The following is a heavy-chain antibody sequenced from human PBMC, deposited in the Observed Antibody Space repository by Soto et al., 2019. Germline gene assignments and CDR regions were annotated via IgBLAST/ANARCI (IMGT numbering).Heavy chain of an antibody. D-gene: IGHD3-10*01. V-gene: IGHV3-30-3*01. CDR3: ARGRTGYFDY. Sequence: QVQLVESGGGVVQPGRSLRLSCAASGFTFSSYAMHWVRQAPGKGLEWVAVISYDGSNKYYADSVKGRFTISRDNSKNTLYLQMNSLRAEDTAVYYCARGRTGYFDYWGRGTLVTVSS. CDR2: ISYDGSNK. J-gene: IGHJ4*02. CDR1: GFTFSSYA.